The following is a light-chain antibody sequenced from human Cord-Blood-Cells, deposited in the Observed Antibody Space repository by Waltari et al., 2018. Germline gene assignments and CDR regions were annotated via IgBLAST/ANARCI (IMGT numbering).Light chain of an antibody. J-gene: IGKJ1*01. CDR2: DAS. Sequence: DIQITQSPSTLSASVGDRVTITCRASQSISSWLDWYQQKPGKAPKLLIYDASSLESGVPSRFSGSGSGTEFTLTISSLQPDDFATYYCQQYNSYSGTFGQGTKVEIK. CDR1: QSISSW. V-gene: IGKV1-5*01. CDR3: QQYNSYSGT.